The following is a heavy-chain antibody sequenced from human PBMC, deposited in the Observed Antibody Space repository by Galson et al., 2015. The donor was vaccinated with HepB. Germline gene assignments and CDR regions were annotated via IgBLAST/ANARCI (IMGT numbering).Heavy chain of an antibody. CDR1: GFTFSSYW. V-gene: IGHV3-7*03. D-gene: IGHD3-3*01. J-gene: IGHJ6*02. CDR2: IKQDGSEK. CDR3: ARDGRITIFGDGYGMDV. Sequence: SLRLSCAASGFTFSSYWMSWVRQAPGKGLEWVANIKQDGSEKYYVDSVKGRFTISRDNAKNSLYLQMNSPRAEDTAVYYCARDGRITIFGDGYGMDVWGQGTTVTVSS.